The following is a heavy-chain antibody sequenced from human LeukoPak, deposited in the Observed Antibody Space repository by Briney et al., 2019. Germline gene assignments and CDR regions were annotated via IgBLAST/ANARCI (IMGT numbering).Heavy chain of an antibody. V-gene: IGHV3-23*01. J-gene: IGHJ5*02. D-gene: IGHD2-2*01. CDR2: ISSNGVST. CDR3: AKRSYCSSSICIFFP. CDR1: GFTYSSYA. Sequence: GGSLRLSCAASGFTYSSYAMIWVRQAPGKGLEWVSTISSNGVSTYYADSVNGRFTISRDNSKNTLYLQMNTLRVEDTALYYCAKRSYCSSSICIFFPSGQGTLVTVSS.